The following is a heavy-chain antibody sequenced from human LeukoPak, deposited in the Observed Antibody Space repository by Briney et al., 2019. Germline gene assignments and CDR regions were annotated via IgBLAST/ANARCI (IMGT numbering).Heavy chain of an antibody. J-gene: IGHJ5*02. Sequence: SVKVSCKASGGTFSSYAISWVRQAPGQGLERMGGIIPLFGPANYAQKLQGRVTITTDESTSTAYMELSSLRSEDTAVYYCAREEPGIAAAGSKGGSWFDPWGQGTLVTVSS. CDR1: GGTFSSYA. CDR3: AREEPGIAAAGSKGGSWFDP. D-gene: IGHD6-13*01. V-gene: IGHV1-69*05. CDR2: IIPLFGPA.